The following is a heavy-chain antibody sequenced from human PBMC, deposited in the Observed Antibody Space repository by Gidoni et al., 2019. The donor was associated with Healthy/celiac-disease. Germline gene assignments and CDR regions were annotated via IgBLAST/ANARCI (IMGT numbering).Heavy chain of an antibody. CDR1: GFTFSSYS. CDR3: ARDIRLEVNGREDY. D-gene: IGHD3-3*01. V-gene: IGHV3-48*02. Sequence: EVQLVESGGGLVQPGGSLRLSCAASGFTFSSYSMNGVRQAPGTGLEGVSHISSISSTIYYAESVKGRFTISRDNAKNSLYLQRNSLRDEDTAVYYCARDIRLEVNGREDYWGQGTLVTVSS. CDR2: ISSISSTI. J-gene: IGHJ4*02.